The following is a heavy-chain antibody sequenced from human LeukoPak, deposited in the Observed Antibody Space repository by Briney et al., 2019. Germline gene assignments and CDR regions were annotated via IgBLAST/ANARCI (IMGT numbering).Heavy chain of an antibody. V-gene: IGHV1-69*05. Sequence: ASVKVSCKASGGTLSSYAISWVRQAPGQGLEWMGGIIPIFGTANYAQKFQGRVTITTDESTSTAYMELSSLRSEDTAVYYCARQGVGATRERYFDYWGQGTLVAVSS. CDR2: IIPIFGTA. CDR1: GGTLSSYA. CDR3: ARQGVGATRERYFDY. J-gene: IGHJ4*02. D-gene: IGHD1-26*01.